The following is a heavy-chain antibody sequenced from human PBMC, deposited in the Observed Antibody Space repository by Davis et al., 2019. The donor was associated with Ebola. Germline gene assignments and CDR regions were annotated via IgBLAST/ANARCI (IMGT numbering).Heavy chain of an antibody. CDR3: ARSIMAVAGTPDY. CDR2: IIPILGIA. Sequence: SVKVSCKASGGTFSSYTISWVRQAPGQGLEWMGRIIPILGIANYAQKFQGRVTITADKSTSTAYMELSSLRSEDTAVYYCARSIMAVAGTPDYWGQGTLVTVSS. CDR1: GGTFSSYT. J-gene: IGHJ4*02. D-gene: IGHD6-19*01. V-gene: IGHV1-69*02.